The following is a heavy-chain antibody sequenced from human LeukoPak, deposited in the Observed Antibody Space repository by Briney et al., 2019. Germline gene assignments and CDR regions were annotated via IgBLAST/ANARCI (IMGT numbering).Heavy chain of an antibody. Sequence: PSETLSLTCAVYGGSFSGYYWSWIRQPPGKGLEWIGEINHSGSTNYNPSLKSRVTISVDTSKNQFSLKLSSVTAADTAVYYCARGPPTYYYDSGYQWRAFDIWGQGTMVTVSS. V-gene: IGHV4-34*01. CDR1: GGSFSGYY. J-gene: IGHJ3*02. CDR2: INHSGST. CDR3: ARGPPTYYYDSGYQWRAFDI. D-gene: IGHD3-22*01.